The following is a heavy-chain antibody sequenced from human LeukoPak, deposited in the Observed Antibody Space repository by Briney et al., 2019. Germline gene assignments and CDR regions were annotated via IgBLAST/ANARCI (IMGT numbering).Heavy chain of an antibody. Sequence: SETLSLTCTVSGGSISSGGYYWSWIRQPPGKGLEWIGYIYYSGSTNYNPSLKSRVTISVDTSKNQFSLKLSSVTAADTAVYYCASGITMVYFDYWGQGTLVTVSS. V-gene: IGHV4-61*08. J-gene: IGHJ4*02. D-gene: IGHD3-10*01. CDR2: IYYSGST. CDR3: ASGITMVYFDY. CDR1: GGSISSGGYY.